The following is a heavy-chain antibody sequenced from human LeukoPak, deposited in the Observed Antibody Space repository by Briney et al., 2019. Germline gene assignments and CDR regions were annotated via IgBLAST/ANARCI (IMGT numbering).Heavy chain of an antibody. Sequence: SETLSLTCTVSGGSISSGDYYWSWIRQPPGKGLEWIGYTYYSGSTYYNPSLKSRVTISVDTSKNQFSLKLSSVTAADTAVYYCARGYYCGSGSPVYGMDVWGQGTTVTVSS. CDR3: ARGYYCGSGSPVYGMDV. J-gene: IGHJ6*02. CDR1: GGSISSGDYY. V-gene: IGHV4-30-4*01. D-gene: IGHD3-10*01. CDR2: TYYSGST.